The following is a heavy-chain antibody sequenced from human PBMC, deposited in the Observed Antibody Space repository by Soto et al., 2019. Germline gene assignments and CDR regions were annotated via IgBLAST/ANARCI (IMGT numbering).Heavy chain of an antibody. D-gene: IGHD3-3*01. CDR3: ARDLWRGRNYDFWSGYYPYYYYGMDV. V-gene: IGHV3-30-3*01. CDR1: GFTFSSYA. Sequence: QVQLVESGGGVVQPGRSLRLSCAASGFTFSSYAMHWVRQAPGKGLEWVAVISYDGSNKYYADSVKGRFTISRDNSKNTLHLQMMSLIAEDEAVYYCARDLWRGRNYDFWSGYYPYYYYGMDVWGQGTTVTVSS. J-gene: IGHJ6*02. CDR2: ISYDGSNK.